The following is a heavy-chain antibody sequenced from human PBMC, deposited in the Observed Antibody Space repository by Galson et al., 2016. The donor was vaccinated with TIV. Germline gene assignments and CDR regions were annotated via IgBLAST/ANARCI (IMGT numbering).Heavy chain of an antibody. CDR3: SKARGYGYGSPRDYYYGMDV. CDR2: ISSNSVSR. CDR1: GFTFHDYG. V-gene: IGHV3-9*01. D-gene: IGHD5-18*01. Sequence: SLRLSCAASGFTFHDYGMHWVRQAPGKGLEWVSGISSNSVSRGYADSVKGRFTVSRDNAKNSLYLQMNSLRGEETALYYCSKARGYGYGSPRDYYYGMDVWGQRPTVIVSS. J-gene: IGHJ6*02.